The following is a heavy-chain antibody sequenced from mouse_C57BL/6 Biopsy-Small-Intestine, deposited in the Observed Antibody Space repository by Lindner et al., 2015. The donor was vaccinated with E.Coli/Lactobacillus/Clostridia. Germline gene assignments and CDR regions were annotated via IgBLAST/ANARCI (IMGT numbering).Heavy chain of an antibody. D-gene: IGHD1-1*02. CDR1: GYTFTGYY. CDR2: INPKSGGT. V-gene: IGHV1-84*02. Sequence: SVKVSCKASGYTFTGYYIHWVRQAPGQGFEWMGWINPKSGGTKYAQNFQGRVTMTRDTSISTAYMELSRLRSDDTAVYYCARGRDYYDNSGYVVYWGQGTLVTVSS. CDR3: ARGRDYYDNSGYVVY. J-gene: IGHJ4*01.